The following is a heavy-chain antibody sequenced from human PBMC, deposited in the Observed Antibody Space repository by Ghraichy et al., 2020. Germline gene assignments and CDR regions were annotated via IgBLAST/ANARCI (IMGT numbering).Heavy chain of an antibody. D-gene: IGHD1-26*01. J-gene: IGHJ3*02. V-gene: IGHV4-59*01. CDR3: ARAPSGSYLDAFDI. Sequence: SETLSLTCTVSGGSISSYYWSWIRQPPGKGLEWIGYIYYSGSTNYNPSLKSRVTISVDTSKNQFSLKLNSVTAADTAVYYCARAPSGSYLDAFDIWGQGTMVTVSS. CDR2: IYYSGST. CDR1: GGSISSYY.